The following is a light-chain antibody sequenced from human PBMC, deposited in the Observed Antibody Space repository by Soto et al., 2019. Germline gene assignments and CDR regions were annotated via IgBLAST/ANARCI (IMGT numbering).Light chain of an antibody. Sequence: QSVLTQPASVSGSPGQSITISCTGASNDVGGYNYVSWYQQHLGKAPKLMIYEVSNRPSGISNRFSGSKSGNAASLTISGLQAEDEADYYCSSYTTSSTYVFGTGTQLTV. CDR3: SSYTTSSTYV. V-gene: IGLV2-14*01. CDR2: EVS. J-gene: IGLJ1*01. CDR1: SNDVGGYNY.